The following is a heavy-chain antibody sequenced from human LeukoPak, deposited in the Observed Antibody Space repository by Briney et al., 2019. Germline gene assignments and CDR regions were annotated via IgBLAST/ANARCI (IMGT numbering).Heavy chain of an antibody. CDR3: AAQGEGYFDY. J-gene: IGHJ4*02. CDR1: GGSISSGSYY. V-gene: IGHV4-61*02. D-gene: IGHD3-10*01. CDR2: IYTSGST. Sequence: PSQTLSLTCTVSGGSISSGSYYWSWIRQPAGRGLEWIGRIYTSGSTNYNPSLNSRVTISVDTSKNQFSLKLSSVTAADTAVYYCAAQGEGYFDYWGQGTLVTVSS.